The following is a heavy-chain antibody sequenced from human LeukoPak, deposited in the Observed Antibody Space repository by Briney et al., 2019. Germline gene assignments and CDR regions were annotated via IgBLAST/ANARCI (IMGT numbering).Heavy chain of an antibody. D-gene: IGHD1/OR15-1a*01. Sequence: PGGSLRLSCAASGFTFGVSWMSWVRQAPGKGLEWVGNIKEDGSVKNYVDSVKGRLTISRDNAKSSLFLQMNNLRVEDTAVCYCVKDRGWNTFDYWGQGILVTVSS. CDR2: IKEDGSVK. J-gene: IGHJ4*02. CDR3: VKDRGWNTFDY. V-gene: IGHV3-7*01. CDR1: GFTFGVSW.